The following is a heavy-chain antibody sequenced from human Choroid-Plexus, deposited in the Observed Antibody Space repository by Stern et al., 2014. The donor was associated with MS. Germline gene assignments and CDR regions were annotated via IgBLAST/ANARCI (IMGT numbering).Heavy chain of an antibody. Sequence: EVQLLESGGGLVQPGESLTLSCVASGFTFSVYWMSWVRQAPGKGLEWVANIRDDGSDKCYVDSVKGRFTISRDNAKNSLYLQMNSLRGEDTAVYFCGRFTRGSPSDYWGQGTQVTVSP. V-gene: IGHV3-7*01. CDR3: GRFTRGSPSDY. CDR2: IRDDGSDK. J-gene: IGHJ4*02. D-gene: IGHD3-10*01. CDR1: GFTFSVYW.